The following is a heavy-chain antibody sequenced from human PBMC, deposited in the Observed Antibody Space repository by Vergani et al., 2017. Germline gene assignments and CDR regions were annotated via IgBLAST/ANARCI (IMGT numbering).Heavy chain of an antibody. CDR1: GVSISSGGYY. D-gene: IGHD3-9*01. Sequence: QVQLQESGPGLVKPSQTLSLTCTVSGVSISSGGYYWSWIRQHPGKGLEWIGYIYYSGSTYYNPSLKSRVTISVDTSKNAFSLKLSSVTAADTAVYYCARDIXYDILAGSSPSKGAFDIWGQGTMVTVSS. V-gene: IGHV4-31*03. CDR2: IYYSGST. J-gene: IGHJ3*02. CDR3: ARDIXYDILAGSSPSKGAFDI.